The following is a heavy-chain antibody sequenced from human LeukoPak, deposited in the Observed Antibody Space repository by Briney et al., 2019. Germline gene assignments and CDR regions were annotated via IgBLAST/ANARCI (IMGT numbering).Heavy chain of an antibody. V-gene: IGHV3-30*02. CDR3: AKGGDIVATDPNREYYYYYYYMDV. D-gene: IGHD5-12*01. Sequence: RTGGSLRLSCAASGFTFSSYGMHWVRQAPGKGLEWVAFIRYDGSNKYYADSVKGRFTISRDNSKNTLYLQMNSLRAEDTAVYYCAKGGDIVATDPNREYYYYYYYMDVWGKGTTVTISS. CDR1: GFTFSSYG. J-gene: IGHJ6*03. CDR2: IRYDGSNK.